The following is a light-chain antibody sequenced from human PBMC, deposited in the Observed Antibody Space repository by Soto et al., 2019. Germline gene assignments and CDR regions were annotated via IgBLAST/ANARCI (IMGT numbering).Light chain of an antibody. J-gene: IGKJ1*01. CDR1: QSINNNY. Sequence: EIVLTQSPGALSLSPGERATLSCRASQSINNNYLAWYRQKPGQAPRLLIYGASSRATGIPDRFSGSGSATGVSPPISRVEHQDFSVYYCQQYGGVPVTFGHGTKVDI. CDR3: QQYGGVPVT. CDR2: GAS. V-gene: IGKV3-20*01.